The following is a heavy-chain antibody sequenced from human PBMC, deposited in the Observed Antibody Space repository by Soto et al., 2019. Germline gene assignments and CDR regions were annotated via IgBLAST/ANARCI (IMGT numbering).Heavy chain of an antibody. D-gene: IGHD2-2*02. J-gene: IGHJ6*02. CDR3: AREWADIVVVPAAIPFYYYGMDV. CDR2: INPRGGST. CDR1: GYTFTSYF. V-gene: IGHV1-46*01. Sequence: QVQLVQSGAEVKKPGASVKVSCKASGYTFTSYFMHWVRQAPGQGLECMGIINPRGGSTSYAQKFQGRVTMTRGTSTSTVYMELSSLRSEDTAVYYCAREWADIVVVPAAIPFYYYGMDVWGQGTTVTVSS.